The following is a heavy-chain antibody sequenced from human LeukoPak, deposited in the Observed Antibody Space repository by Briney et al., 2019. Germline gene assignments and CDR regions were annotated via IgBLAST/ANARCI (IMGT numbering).Heavy chain of an antibody. J-gene: IGHJ3*02. CDR2: ISAYNGNT. V-gene: IGHV1-18*01. CDR3: ARVGYDILTGYKPISDAFDI. D-gene: IGHD3-9*01. Sequence: ASVKVSCKASGGTFSSYAISWVRQAPGQGLEWMGWISAYNGNTNYAQKLQGRVTMTTDTSTSTAYMELRSLRSGDTAVYYCARVGYDILTGYKPISDAFDIWGQGTMVTVSS. CDR1: GGTFSSYA.